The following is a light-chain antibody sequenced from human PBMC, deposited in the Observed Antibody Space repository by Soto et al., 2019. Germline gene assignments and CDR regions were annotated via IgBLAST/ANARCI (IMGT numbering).Light chain of an antibody. Sequence: QSVLTQPRSVSGSPGQSVTISCSGSSSEVGKYNFVSWYQQDPGKAPKLIIYDVSKRPSGVPDRFSGSKSGNTASLTISGLQAEDEADYYCSSYAGRYSVVFGGGTQLTVL. CDR2: DVS. CDR1: SSEVGKYNF. V-gene: IGLV2-11*01. J-gene: IGLJ2*01. CDR3: SSYAGRYSVV.